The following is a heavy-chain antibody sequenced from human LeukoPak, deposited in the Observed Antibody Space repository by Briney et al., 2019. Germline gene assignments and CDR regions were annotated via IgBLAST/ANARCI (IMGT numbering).Heavy chain of an antibody. D-gene: IGHD3-16*01. CDR2: IYNSGNT. V-gene: IGHV4-31*03. CDR3: ARENGGDYLYFDY. Sequence: PSETLSLTCTVSGGSISSSGYYWSWIRQHPGTGLEWIGYIYNSGNTYYNPSLKSRVIISVDTSKNQFSLKLSSVTAADTAVYYCARENGGDYLYFDYWGQGTLVTVSS. J-gene: IGHJ4*02. CDR1: GGSISSSGYY.